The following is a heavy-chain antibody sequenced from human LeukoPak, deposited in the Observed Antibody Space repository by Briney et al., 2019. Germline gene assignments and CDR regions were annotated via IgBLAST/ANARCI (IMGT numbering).Heavy chain of an antibody. D-gene: IGHD5-12*01. CDR2: INSNGSST. CDR3: ARGVATGGKNWFDP. V-gene: IGHV3-74*01. Sequence: GGSLRLSCAASGFTFSSYWMHWVRQAPGKGLVWVSRINSNGSSTRYADSEKGRFTISRDNAKNTLYLQMNSLSAEDTAVYYCARGVATGGKNWFDPWGQGTLVTVSS. CDR1: GFTFSSYW. J-gene: IGHJ5*02.